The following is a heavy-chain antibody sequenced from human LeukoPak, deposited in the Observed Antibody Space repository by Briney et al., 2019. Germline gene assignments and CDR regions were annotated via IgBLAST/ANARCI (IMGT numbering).Heavy chain of an antibody. CDR2: ISNSGST. CDR3: ARRGFFDF. CDR1: GVSISSYY. Sequence: SETLSLTCTVSGVSISSYYWSWIRQPPGKGLELIANISNSGSTNYNPSLKSRVTISVDTSKNHFSLKLSSVTAADTAIYFCARRGFFDFWGQGTLVTVSS. J-gene: IGHJ4*02. V-gene: IGHV4-59*08.